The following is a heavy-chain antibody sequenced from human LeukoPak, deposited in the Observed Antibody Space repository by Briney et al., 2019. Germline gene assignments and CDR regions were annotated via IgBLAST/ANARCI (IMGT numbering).Heavy chain of an antibody. J-gene: IGHJ4*02. CDR2: INHSGST. CDR1: GGSFSGYY. Sequence: PSETLSLTCAVYGGSFSGYYWSWIRQPPGKGLEWIGEINHSGSTNYNPSLKSRVTISVDTSKNQFSLKLSSVTAVDTAVYYCARGGRRLLWSGYYTLDYWGQGTLVTVSS. V-gene: IGHV4-34*01. D-gene: IGHD3-3*01. CDR3: ARGGRRLLWSGYYTLDY.